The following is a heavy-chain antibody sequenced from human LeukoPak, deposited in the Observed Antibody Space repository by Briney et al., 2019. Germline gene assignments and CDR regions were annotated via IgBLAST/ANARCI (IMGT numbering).Heavy chain of an antibody. D-gene: IGHD3-22*01. J-gene: IGHJ3*02. Sequence: GGSLRLSCAASGFIFDDYGMSWVRQVPGKGLEWVSSISGTGGGTYYADSVKGRFTISRDNSHKTLYLQMNSLRAEDTAVYYCAKDREMYFYDSSGYRDAFHIWGQGTKVTVSS. CDR3: AKDREMYFYDSSGYRDAFHI. CDR2: ISGTGGGT. CDR1: GFIFDDYG. V-gene: IGHV3-23*01.